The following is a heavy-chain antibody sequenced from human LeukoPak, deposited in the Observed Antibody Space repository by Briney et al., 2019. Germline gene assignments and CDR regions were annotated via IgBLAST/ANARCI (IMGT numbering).Heavy chain of an antibody. D-gene: IGHD3-22*01. V-gene: IGHV3-30-3*01. CDR1: GFTFSSYA. CDR2: ISYDGSNK. J-gene: IGHJ4*02. Sequence: GGSLRLSCVASGFTFSSYAMHWVRQAPGKGLEWVAVISYDGSNKYYADSVKGRFTISRDNSKNTLYLQMNSLRAEDTAVYYCARSYDSSGLDYWGQGTLVTVSS. CDR3: ARSYDSSGLDY.